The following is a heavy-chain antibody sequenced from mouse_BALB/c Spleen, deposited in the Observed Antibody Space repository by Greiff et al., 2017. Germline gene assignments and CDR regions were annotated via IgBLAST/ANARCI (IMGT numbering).Heavy chain of an antibody. Sequence: VQLQQSGPELVKPGASVKISCKASGYSFTGYFMNWVMQSHGKSLEWIGRINPYNGDTFYNQKFKGKATLTVDKSSSTAHMELRSLASEDSAVYYCARGGTPWFAYWGQGTLVTVSA. CDR1: GYSFTGYF. J-gene: IGHJ3*01. V-gene: IGHV1-20*02. CDR3: ARGGTPWFAY. D-gene: IGHD3-3*01. CDR2: INPYNGDT.